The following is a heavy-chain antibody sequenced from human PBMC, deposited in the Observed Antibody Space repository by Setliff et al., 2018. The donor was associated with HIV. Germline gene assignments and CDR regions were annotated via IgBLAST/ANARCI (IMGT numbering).Heavy chain of an antibody. J-gene: IGHJ4*02. V-gene: IGHV1-8*02. CDR1: GYTLTSYD. CDR2: MNPNSGNT. D-gene: IGHD2-15*01. CDR3: AIDSDGGNLEY. Sequence: ASVKVSCKASGYTLTSYDINWVRQATGQGIEWMGWMNPNSGNTGYAQKFQGRVTMTRTTSISTAYMELSSLRSEDTAVYYCAIDSDGGNLEYWGQGTLVTVSS.